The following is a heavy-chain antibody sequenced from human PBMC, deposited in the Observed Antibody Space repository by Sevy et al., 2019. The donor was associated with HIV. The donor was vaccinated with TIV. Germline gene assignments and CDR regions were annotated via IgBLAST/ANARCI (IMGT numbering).Heavy chain of an antibody. D-gene: IGHD1-26*01. V-gene: IGHV4-59*08. CDR2: IYYNGHI. CDR3: AGENAWGRGYS. J-gene: IGHJ4*02. CDR1: GGSITSLY. Sequence: SETLSLTCTVSGGSITSLYWNWIRQPPGKGLEWIANIYYNGHINYNPSLKSRFTLSLDTSKNHFSLRLSSVTAADTAMYYCAGENAWGRGYSWGQGPLVTVSS.